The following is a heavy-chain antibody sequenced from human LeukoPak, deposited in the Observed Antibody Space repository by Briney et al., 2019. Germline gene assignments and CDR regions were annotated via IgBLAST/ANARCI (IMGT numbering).Heavy chain of an antibody. Sequence: SVKVSCKASGGTFSSYAISWVRQAPGQGLDWMGRIIPILGIANYAQKFQGRVTINADKSTSTAYMELSSLRSEDTAVYYCASTGPGDTGYFDYWGQGTLVTVSS. J-gene: IGHJ4*02. CDR3: ASTGPGDTGYFDY. V-gene: IGHV1-69*04. CDR1: GGTFSSYA. CDR2: IIPILGIA. D-gene: IGHD7-27*01.